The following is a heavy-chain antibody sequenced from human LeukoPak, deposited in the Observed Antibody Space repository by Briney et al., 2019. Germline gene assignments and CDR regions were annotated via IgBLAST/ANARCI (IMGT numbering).Heavy chain of an antibody. J-gene: IGHJ3*02. CDR1: GVSFSGYY. V-gene: IGHV4-34*12. D-gene: IGHD3-3*01. CDR3: ARSFGSIFGVVITPADAFDI. CDR2: IFYSGST. Sequence: PSETLSLTCAVYGVSFSGYYWSWIRQPPGKGLEWIGNIFYSGSTYYNPSLKSRVTISVDTSKNQFSLKLSSVTAADTAVYYCARSFGSIFGVVITPADAFDIWGQGTMVTVSS.